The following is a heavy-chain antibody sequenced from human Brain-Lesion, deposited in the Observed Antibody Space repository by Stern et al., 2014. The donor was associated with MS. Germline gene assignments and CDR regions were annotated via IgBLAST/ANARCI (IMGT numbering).Heavy chain of an antibody. Sequence: VQLVQSGGGVVRPGRSLRLSCAASGFTFEDYGMSWVRQAPGKGLEGVAGFNWDGGSTVYAGSVQGRFTISRDNAKNSLYLQMNSLRAEDTALYHCARAFCTGGVCYSFPFYGMDVWGQGTTVTVSS. CDR1: GFTFEDYG. D-gene: IGHD2-8*02. CDR2: FNWDGGST. CDR3: ARAFCTGGVCYSFPFYGMDV. V-gene: IGHV3-20*01. J-gene: IGHJ6*02.